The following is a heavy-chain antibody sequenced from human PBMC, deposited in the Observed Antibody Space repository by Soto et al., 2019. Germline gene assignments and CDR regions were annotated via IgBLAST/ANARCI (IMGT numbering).Heavy chain of an antibody. Sequence: PGGSLRLSCAASGFTFSSYAMHWVRQAPGKGLEWVAVISYDGSNKYYADSVKGRFTISRDNSKNTLYLQMNSLRAEDTAVYYCARDLAPYYDFWSGYSPFPSYYYYGMDVWGQGTTVTVSS. CDR2: ISYDGSNK. D-gene: IGHD3-3*01. CDR1: GFTFSSYA. V-gene: IGHV3-30-3*01. CDR3: ARDLAPYYDFWSGYSPFPSYYYYGMDV. J-gene: IGHJ6*02.